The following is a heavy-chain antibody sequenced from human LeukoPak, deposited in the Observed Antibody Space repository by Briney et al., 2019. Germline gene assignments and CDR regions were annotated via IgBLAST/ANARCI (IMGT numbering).Heavy chain of an antibody. CDR2: IFHSGST. J-gene: IGHJ2*01. CDR1: GGSISSYY. CDR3: ARVYYSNSYDYWYFDL. Sequence: SETLSLTCTVSGGSISSYYWSWIRQPPGKGLEWIGCIFHSGSTNYNPSLKSRVNISLDTSKNQFSLKLSSVTAADTAVYYCARVYYSNSYDYWYFDLWGRGTLVTVSS. V-gene: IGHV4-59*01. D-gene: IGHD6-13*01.